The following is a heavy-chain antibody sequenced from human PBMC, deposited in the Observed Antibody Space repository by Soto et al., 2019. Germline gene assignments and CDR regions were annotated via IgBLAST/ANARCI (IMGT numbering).Heavy chain of an antibody. V-gene: IGHV1-69*06. CDR1: GGTFSSYA. Sequence: QVQLVQSGAEVRKPGSSVKVSCKVSGGTFSSYAISWVRQAPGQGLEWMGGIIPMFGTPNYAQKFQGRVTITAEKSTNTAYMELNSLTSEDTAVYYCSRAAGYHYDSSGYQYWYFDLWGRGTLVTVSS. CDR2: IIPMFGTP. D-gene: IGHD3-22*01. J-gene: IGHJ2*01. CDR3: SRAAGYHYDSSGYQYWYFDL.